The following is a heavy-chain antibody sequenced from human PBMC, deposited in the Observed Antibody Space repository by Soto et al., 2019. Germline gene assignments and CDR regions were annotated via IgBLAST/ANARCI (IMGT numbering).Heavy chain of an antibody. CDR2: IYYSGST. V-gene: IGHV4-31*03. Sequence: PSETLSLTCTVSGGSISSGGYYWSWIRQHPGKGLEWIGYIYYSGSTYYNPSLKSRVTISVDTSKNQFSLKLSSVTAADTAVYYCAREGIAAAANFDYWGQGTLVTVSS. CDR3: AREGIAAAANFDY. D-gene: IGHD6-13*01. CDR1: GGSISSGGYY. J-gene: IGHJ4*02.